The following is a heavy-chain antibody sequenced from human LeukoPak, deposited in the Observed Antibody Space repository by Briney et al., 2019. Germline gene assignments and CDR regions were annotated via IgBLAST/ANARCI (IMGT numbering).Heavy chain of an antibody. V-gene: IGHV5-51*01. D-gene: IGHD2-8*02. Sequence: GESLKISCKGSGYTFTNYWIGWVRQMPGKGLEWMGFIYPDDSDTRYSPSFQGQVTISADKSITTAYLQWSSLKASDSAMYYCARQPGYATGWYLDFWGQGTLVTVSS. CDR1: GYTFTNYW. J-gene: IGHJ4*02. CDR2: IYPDDSDT. CDR3: ARQPGYATGWYLDF.